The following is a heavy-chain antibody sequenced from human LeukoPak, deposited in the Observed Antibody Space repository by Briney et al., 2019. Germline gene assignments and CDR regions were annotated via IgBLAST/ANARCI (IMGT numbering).Heavy chain of an antibody. CDR3: VKHSAPVLAAARFDY. J-gene: IGHJ4*02. Sequence: GGSLRLSCAASGFTVSSYNMNWVRQAPGKGLEWVSVISGSGTNTYYADSVKGRFTISRDNSKNTLYLQMNSLRAEDTALYYCVKHSAPVLAAARFDYWGQGNLVTVSS. CDR2: ISGSGTNT. V-gene: IGHV3-23*01. D-gene: IGHD2-2*01. CDR1: GFTVSSYN.